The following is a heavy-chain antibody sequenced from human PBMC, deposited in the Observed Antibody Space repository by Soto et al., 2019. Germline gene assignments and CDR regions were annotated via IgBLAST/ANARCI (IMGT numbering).Heavy chain of an antibody. CDR1: GGSVTSGGYY. V-gene: IGHV4-61*08. Sequence: LSLTCTVSGGSVTSGGYYWSWIRRPPGKGLEWIGYISFTGSTNYNPSLKSRVTISIDTPKNQFSLNLSSVTAADTAVYYCAREGGIVGATTHDYWGQGTLVTVSS. CDR2: ISFTGST. J-gene: IGHJ4*02. CDR3: AREGGIVGATTHDY. D-gene: IGHD1-26*01.